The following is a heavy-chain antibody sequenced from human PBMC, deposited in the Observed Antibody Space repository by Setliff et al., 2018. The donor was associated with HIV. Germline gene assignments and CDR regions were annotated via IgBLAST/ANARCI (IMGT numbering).Heavy chain of an antibody. CDR1: GGSMSSYY. V-gene: IGHV4-59*01. J-gene: IGHJ6*03. CDR3: ARGTVSTSYYYYMDV. CDR2: MYYSGST. Sequence: SETLSLTCTVSGGSMSSYYWSWIRQPPGKGLEWIGYMYYSGSTNYNPSLKSRVTISLDTSKNQFSLKVNSVTAADTAKYSCARGTVSTSYYYYMDVWGKGTTVTVSS. D-gene: IGHD4-4*01.